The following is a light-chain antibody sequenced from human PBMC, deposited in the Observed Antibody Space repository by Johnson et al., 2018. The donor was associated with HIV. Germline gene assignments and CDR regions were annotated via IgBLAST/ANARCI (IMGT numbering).Light chain of an antibody. CDR1: SSNIGNNY. CDR3: GTWDSSLGYV. Sequence: QSVLTQPPSVSAAPGQKVTISCSGSSSNIGNNYVSWYQQIPGTAPKLLIYDTNKRPSGIPDRFSGSKSGTSATLGITGLQTGDEAEYYCGTWDSSLGYVFGTGTKVTVL. CDR2: DTN. J-gene: IGLJ1*01. V-gene: IGLV1-51*01.